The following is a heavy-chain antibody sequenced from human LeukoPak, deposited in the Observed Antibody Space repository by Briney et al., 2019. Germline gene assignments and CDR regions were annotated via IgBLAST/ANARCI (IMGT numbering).Heavy chain of an antibody. CDR1: GGSISSSSYY. V-gene: IGHV4-39*01. CDR2: VYYSGST. CDR3: ASQSPDCSRTSCYGY. Sequence: SETLSLTCTVSGGSISSSSYYWGWIRQPPGKGLEWIGSVYYSGSTYYSPSLKSRVTISVDTSKNQFSLKLSSVTAADTAVYYCASQSPDCSRTSCYGYWGQGTLVTVSS. D-gene: IGHD2-2*01. J-gene: IGHJ4*02.